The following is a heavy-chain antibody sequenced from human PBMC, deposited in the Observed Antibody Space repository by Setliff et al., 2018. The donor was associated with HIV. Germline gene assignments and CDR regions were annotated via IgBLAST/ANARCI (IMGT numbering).Heavy chain of an antibody. V-gene: IGHV1-3*01. CDR3: ARDKEMATIAYAFDI. J-gene: IGHJ3*02. D-gene: IGHD5-12*01. CDR2: INAGNGNT. CDR1: GNTFTRYA. Sequence: ASVKVSCKASGNTFTRYAMHWVRQAPGQRPEWMGWINAGNGNTKYSQKFQGRVTITRDTSASTAYMELSGLRSEDTAVYYCARDKEMATIAYAFDIWGQVTMVTVS.